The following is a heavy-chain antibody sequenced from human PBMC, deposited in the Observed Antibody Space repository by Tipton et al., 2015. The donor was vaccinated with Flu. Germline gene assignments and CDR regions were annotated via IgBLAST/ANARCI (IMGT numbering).Heavy chain of an antibody. CDR1: GGSISSYY. CDR2: IYTSGST. Sequence: TLSLTCTVSGGSISSYYWSWIRQPAGKGLEWIGRIYTSGSTNYNPSLKSRVTMSVDTSKNQFSLKLSSVTAADTAVYYCAREDPLTGVGGQFDYWGQGTLVTVSS. J-gene: IGHJ4*02. D-gene: IGHD7-27*01. V-gene: IGHV4-4*07. CDR3: AREDPLTGVGGQFDY.